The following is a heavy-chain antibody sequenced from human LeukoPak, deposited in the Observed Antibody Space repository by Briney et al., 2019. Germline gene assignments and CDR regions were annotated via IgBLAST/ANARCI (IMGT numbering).Heavy chain of an antibody. J-gene: IGHJ6*04. V-gene: IGHV3-23*01. D-gene: IGHD3-22*01. CDR3: ARDRGYYDSSGYSVDSRGLDV. CDR2: ISGSGGST. CDR1: GFTFSSYA. Sequence: GGSLRLSCAASGFTFSSYAMSWVRQAPGKGLEWVSAISGSGGSTYYADSVKGRFTISRDNSKNTLYLQMNSLRAEDTAVYYCARDRGYYDSSGYSVDSRGLDVWGKGTTVTVSS.